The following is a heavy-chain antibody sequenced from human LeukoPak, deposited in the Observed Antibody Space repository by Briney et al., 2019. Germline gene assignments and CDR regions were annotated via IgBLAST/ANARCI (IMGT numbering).Heavy chain of an antibody. D-gene: IGHD1-26*01. CDR3: VVHSATSCY. CDR2: IPTSGTST. CDR1: GFTFSRYE. J-gene: IGHJ4*02. V-gene: IGHV3-48*03. Sequence: GGPLRLSCATSGFTFSRYEMNWVRQAPGKGLEWISYIPTSGTSTYYADSVKGRFTISRDNGKTALSLQMNSLRAEDTAVYYCVVHSATSCYWGQGTLVTVSS.